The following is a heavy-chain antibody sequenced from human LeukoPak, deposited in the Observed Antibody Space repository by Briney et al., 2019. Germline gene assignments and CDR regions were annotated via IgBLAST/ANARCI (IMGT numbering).Heavy chain of an antibody. V-gene: IGHV4-59*01. J-gene: IGHJ4*02. CDR3: ARLGRSSAWSLFDY. CDR2: VYDRGGT. CDR1: GGSITNYY. D-gene: IGHD6-19*01. Sequence: PSETLSLTCTVSGGSITNYYWNWIRQPPGKGLEWIGNVYDRGGTNYNPSLESRVTLSIDTSNSLFSLKLTSVTAADTAVYYCARLGRSSAWSLFDYWGQGALVTVSS.